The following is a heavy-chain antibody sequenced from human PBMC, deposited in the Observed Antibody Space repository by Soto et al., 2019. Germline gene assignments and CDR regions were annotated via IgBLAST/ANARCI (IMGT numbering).Heavy chain of an antibody. J-gene: IGHJ4*02. CDR1: GFTFSSYS. D-gene: IGHD6-6*01. CDR3: AVKYTSSSPTALDY. V-gene: IGHV3-21*01. CDR2: ISGSSSYI. Sequence: EVQLLESGGGLVKPGGSLRLSCAASGFTFSSYSMNWVRQAPGKGLEWVSSISGSSSYIYHADSVKGRFTISRDNAKNSLYLQKNSLRVEDTAVYYCAVKYTSSSPTALDYWGQGTLVTVSS.